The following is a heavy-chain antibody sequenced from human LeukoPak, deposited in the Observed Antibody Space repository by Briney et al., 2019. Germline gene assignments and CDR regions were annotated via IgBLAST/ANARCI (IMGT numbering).Heavy chain of an antibody. V-gene: IGHV4-59*02. J-gene: IGHJ2*01. CDR3: ARVSGSYDHWYFDL. CDR1: GGSVSSYY. CDR2: IYYSGST. D-gene: IGHD1-26*01. Sequence: PSETLSLTCTVSGGSVSSYYWSWIRQPPGKGLEWIGYIYYSGSTNYNPSLKSRVTISVDTSKNQFSLKLSSVTAADTAIYYCARVSGSYDHWYFDLWGRGTLVTVSS.